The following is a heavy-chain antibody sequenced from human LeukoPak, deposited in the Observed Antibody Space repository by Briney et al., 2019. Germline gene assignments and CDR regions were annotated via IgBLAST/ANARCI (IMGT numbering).Heavy chain of an antibody. J-gene: IGHJ3*02. Sequence: GGSLRLSCAASGFTFSSYGMHWVRQAPGQGLEWVAVIWYDGSNKYYVDSVKGRFTISRDNSKNTLYLQMNSLRAEDTAVYYCARSTVTTSSDAFDIWGQGTMVTVSS. CDR2: IWYDGSNK. V-gene: IGHV3-33*01. CDR3: ARSTVTTSSDAFDI. D-gene: IGHD4-17*01. CDR1: GFTFSSYG.